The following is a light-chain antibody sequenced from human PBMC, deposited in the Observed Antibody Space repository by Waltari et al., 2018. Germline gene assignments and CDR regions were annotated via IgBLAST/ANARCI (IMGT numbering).Light chain of an antibody. V-gene: IGLV2-14*01. J-gene: IGLJ3*02. CDR2: DVT. CDR1: SSDIGRSNY. Sequence: QSVLTQPASVSGSPGQSVTIPCTGTSSDIGRSNYVSWYQQRPATAPQLLIYDVTIRPSGVSNRFSGSKSDNTASLTISGLQAEDEASYYCCSYADSGTLVFGGGTKLTVL. CDR3: CSYADSGTLV.